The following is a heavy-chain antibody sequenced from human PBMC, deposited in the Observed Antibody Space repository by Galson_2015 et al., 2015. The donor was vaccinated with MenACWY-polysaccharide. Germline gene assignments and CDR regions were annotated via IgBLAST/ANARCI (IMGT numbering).Heavy chain of an antibody. CDR2: INSNSGGT. V-gene: IGHV1-2*02. J-gene: IGHJ4*02. CDR1: GYTFAGYY. D-gene: IGHD1-14*01. CDR3: VRPLGDTGDY. Sequence: SAKVSCKASGYTFAGYYIHWERQAPGQGLEWMGWINSNSGGTNYAQKFQGRVTITTDTSISTSYMELSRLRSDDTAVYYCVRPLGDTGDYWGRGTLVTVSS.